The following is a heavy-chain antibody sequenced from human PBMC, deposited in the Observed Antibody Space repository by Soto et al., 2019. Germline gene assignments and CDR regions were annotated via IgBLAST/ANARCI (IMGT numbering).Heavy chain of an antibody. CDR3: ARDRRCSGGSCYNYYYYGMDV. CDR2: IIPIFGTA. Sequence: ASVKVSCKASGGTFSSYAISWLRQAPGQGXEWMGGIIPIFGTANYAQKFQGRVTITADKSTSAAYMELSSLRSEDTAVYYCARDRRCSGGSCYNYYYYGMDVWGQGTTVTVSS. D-gene: IGHD2-15*01. V-gene: IGHV1-69*06. J-gene: IGHJ6*02. CDR1: GGTFSSYA.